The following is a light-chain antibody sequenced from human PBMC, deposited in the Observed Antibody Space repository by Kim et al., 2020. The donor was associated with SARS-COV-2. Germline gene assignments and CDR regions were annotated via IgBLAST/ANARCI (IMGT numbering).Light chain of an antibody. V-gene: IGLV2-14*03. CDR2: DVS. Sequence: GRQITRYCSGTSSDVEAYNLISWYQQLPGIAPKVVINDVSQRPSGEYNRVSGAESGNPASLTISGLQDADAADYYRASYTRSDTRVFGGTTQMTVL. CDR1: SSDVEAYNL. CDR3: ASYTRSDTRV. J-gene: IGLJ7*01.